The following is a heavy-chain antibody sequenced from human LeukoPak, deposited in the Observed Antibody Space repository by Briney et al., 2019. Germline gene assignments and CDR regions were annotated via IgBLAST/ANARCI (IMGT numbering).Heavy chain of an antibody. J-gene: IGHJ4*02. CDR1: GGSISSYY. CDR2: IHYSGST. CDR3: ARVLSAAGGTSFDC. D-gene: IGHD6-13*01. V-gene: IGHV4-59*01. Sequence: SETLSLTCTVPGGSISSYYWSWIRQPPGKGLEWIGYIHYSGSTNYNLSLKSRVTISVDTSKNQFSLKLSSVTAADTAVYYCARVLSAAGGTSFDCWGQGTLVTVSS.